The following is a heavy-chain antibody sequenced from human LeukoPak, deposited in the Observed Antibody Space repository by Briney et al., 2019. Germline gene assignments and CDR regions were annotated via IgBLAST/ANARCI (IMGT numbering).Heavy chain of an antibody. D-gene: IGHD7-27*01. CDR3: ARDSPNWGDAFDV. V-gene: IGHV3-21*01. J-gene: IGHJ3*01. CDR2: ISTTSKYL. CDR1: GFAFSSYN. Sequence: PGGSLRLSCAASGFAFSSYNMNWVRQAPGKGLEWVSTISTTSKYLVYADSVKGRFIVSRDDAKNSLYLQMSSLRAEDTAVYYCARDSPNWGDAFDVWGPGTMVTVSA.